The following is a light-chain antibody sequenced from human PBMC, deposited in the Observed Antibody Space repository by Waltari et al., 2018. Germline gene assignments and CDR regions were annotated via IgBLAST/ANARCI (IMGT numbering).Light chain of an antibody. CDR3: QSYDTSLSRL. CDR2: GNS. V-gene: IGLV1-40*01. J-gene: IGLJ2*01. Sequence: QSVLTQPPSVSGAPGQKVTISCTGSSSNIGAGYDVHWYQQLPGKAPKPLIYGNSNRPSGVPDRFSGSKSGSSASLAITGLQAEDEGDYYCQSYDTSLSRLFGGGTKVTVL. CDR1: SSNIGAGYD.